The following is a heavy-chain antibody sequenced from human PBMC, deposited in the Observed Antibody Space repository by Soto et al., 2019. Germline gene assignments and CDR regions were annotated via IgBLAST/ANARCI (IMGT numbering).Heavy chain of an antibody. V-gene: IGHV4-30-2*03. CDR3: ARHSVSVGATYFDY. CDR1: GSSISSGGYS. J-gene: IGHJ4*02. CDR2: IYYSGST. Sequence: SETLSLTCAVSGSSISSGGYSWSWIRQPPGKGLEWIGYIYYSGSTYYNPSLKSRVTISVDTSKNQFSLKLSSVTAADTAVYYCARHSVSVGATYFDYWGQGTLVTVSS. D-gene: IGHD1-26*01.